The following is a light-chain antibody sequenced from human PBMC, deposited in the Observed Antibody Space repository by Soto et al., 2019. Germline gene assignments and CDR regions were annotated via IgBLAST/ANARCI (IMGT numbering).Light chain of an antibody. CDR2: AAS. Sequence: EVVLTQSPGTLSLSPGERATLSCRASQRVANNYLAWYQQRPGQAPRLLIYAASSRAAGIPDRFSGSGSGTDFTLTISRLEPVDFGVFFCHHYSRSPIFTFGPGTTVDMK. CDR1: QRVANNY. J-gene: IGKJ3*01. V-gene: IGKV3-20*01. CDR3: HHYSRSPIFT.